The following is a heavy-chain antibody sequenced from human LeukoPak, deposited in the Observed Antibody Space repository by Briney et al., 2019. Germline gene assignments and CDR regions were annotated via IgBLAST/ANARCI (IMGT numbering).Heavy chain of an antibody. CDR3: LTVRKYLRVGWNSNFDY. CDR2: ISGRAGTT. CDR1: GFTFSSYA. Sequence: GSLRLSCAASGFTFSSYAMSWVRQAPGKGLEWVSAISGRAGTTHYADSVKGRFTISRDNSKNTMYLQMNSLRAEDKAVYYCLTVRKYLRVGWNSNFDYWGQGTLVTVSS. J-gene: IGHJ4*02. D-gene: IGHD1-7*01. V-gene: IGHV3-23*01.